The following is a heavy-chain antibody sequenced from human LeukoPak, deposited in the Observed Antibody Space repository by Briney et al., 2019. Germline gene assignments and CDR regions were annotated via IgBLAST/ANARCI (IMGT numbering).Heavy chain of an antibody. D-gene: IGHD6-13*01. Sequence: ASVKVSCKASGYTFTSYGISWVRQAPGQGLEWMGWISAYNGNTNYAQKFQGRVTITADESTSTAYMELSSLRSEDTAVYYCARDGLAAAGYFDYWGQGTLVTVSS. CDR2: ISAYNGNT. J-gene: IGHJ4*02. CDR1: GYTFTSYG. V-gene: IGHV1-18*01. CDR3: ARDGLAAAGYFDY.